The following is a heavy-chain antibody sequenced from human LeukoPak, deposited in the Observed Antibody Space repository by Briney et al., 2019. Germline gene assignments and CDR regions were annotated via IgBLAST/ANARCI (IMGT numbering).Heavy chain of an antibody. Sequence: ASVKVSCKASGYTFTSYDMHWVRQAPGQGLEWMGIINPSGGSTSYAQKFQGRVTMTRDTSTSTVYMELSSLRSEDTAVYYCARATIFGVVIFSLDYWGQGTLVTVSS. CDR3: ARATIFGVVIFSLDY. V-gene: IGHV1-46*01. J-gene: IGHJ4*02. CDR1: GYTFTSYD. CDR2: INPSGGST. D-gene: IGHD3-3*01.